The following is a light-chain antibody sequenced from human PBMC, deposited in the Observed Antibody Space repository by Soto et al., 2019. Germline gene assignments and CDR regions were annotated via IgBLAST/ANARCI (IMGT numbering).Light chain of an antibody. Sequence: QSALPQPASVSGSPGQSITISCTGTSSDVGGYNYVSWYQQHPGKAPKLMIYEVSNRPSGVSNRFSGSKSGNTASLTISGLQAEDEADYYCSSYTSSSTLYVCGTGTKVTVL. CDR3: SSYTSSSTLYV. CDR2: EVS. J-gene: IGLJ1*01. V-gene: IGLV2-14*01. CDR1: SSDVGGYNY.